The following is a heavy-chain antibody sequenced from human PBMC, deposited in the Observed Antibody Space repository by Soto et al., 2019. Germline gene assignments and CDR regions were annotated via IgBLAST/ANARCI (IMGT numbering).Heavy chain of an antibody. V-gene: IGHV3-23*01. Sequence: EVQLLESGGGLVQPGGSLRLSCAVSGFTFSSYAMSWVRQAPGEGLEWVSAISGSGGNTYYADSVKGRFTISRDNSKNTLYLQMNSLRAEVTAVYYCAKAGYSNYEGYFDYWGQGTLVSVSS. CDR3: AKAGYSNYEGYFDY. D-gene: IGHD4-4*01. CDR2: ISGSGGNT. CDR1: GFTFSSYA. J-gene: IGHJ4*02.